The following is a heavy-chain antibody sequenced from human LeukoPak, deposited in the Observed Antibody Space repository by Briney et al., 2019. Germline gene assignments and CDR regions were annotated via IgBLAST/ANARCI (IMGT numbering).Heavy chain of an antibody. J-gene: IGHJ5*02. D-gene: IGHD5-18*01. CDR3: ARVDTAMVRGYNWFDP. CDR1: GYTFTSYD. CDR2: MNPNSGNT. Sequence: GASVRVSCKASGYTFTSYDINWVRQATGQGLEWMGWMNPNSGNTGYAQKFQGRVTITRNTSISTAYMELSSLRSEDTAVYYCARVDTAMVRGYNWFDPWGQGTLVTVSS. V-gene: IGHV1-8*03.